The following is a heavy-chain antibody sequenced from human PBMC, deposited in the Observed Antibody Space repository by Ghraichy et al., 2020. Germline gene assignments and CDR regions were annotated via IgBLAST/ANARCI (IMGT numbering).Heavy chain of an antibody. J-gene: IGHJ4*02. D-gene: IGHD2-8*02. CDR1: RFIFSSYW. CDR3: ARDRCTGGVCSRSDS. Sequence: GGSLRLSCAASRFIFSSYWMSWVRQAPGKGLEWVANINPDGSEKYYVDSVKGRFTIARDNAKDSLYLQMDSLRAEDTAVYYCARDRCTGGVCSRSDSWGQGTLVTVSS. CDR2: INPDGSEK. V-gene: IGHV3-7*03.